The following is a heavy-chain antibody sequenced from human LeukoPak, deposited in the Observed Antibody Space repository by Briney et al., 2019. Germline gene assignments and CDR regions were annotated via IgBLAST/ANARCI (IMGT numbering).Heavy chain of an antibody. CDR2: INAGNGNT. J-gene: IGHJ6*02. V-gene: IGHV1-3*01. D-gene: IGHD3-16*01. CDR3: ARDDSNWGWGPHYYYYGMDV. CDR1: GYTFTSYA. Sequence: GASVKVSCKASGYTFTSYAMHWVRQAPGQRLEWMGWINAGNGNTKYSQKFQGRVTITRDTSASTAYMELSSLRSEDTAVYYCARDDSNWGWGPHYYYYGMDVWGQGTTVTVSS.